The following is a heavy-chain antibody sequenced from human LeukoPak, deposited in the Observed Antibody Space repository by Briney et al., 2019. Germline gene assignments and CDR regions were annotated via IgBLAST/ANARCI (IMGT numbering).Heavy chain of an antibody. V-gene: IGHV3-48*01. CDR1: GFTFSSYT. D-gene: IGHD6-25*01. CDR2: IGTSSTTI. J-gene: IGHJ6*03. CDR3: ARFAAGGSYYYYMDV. Sequence: GWSLILSCAASGFTFSSYTMNWVRQPPGKALEGVSNIGTSSTTIYYADSVKGRFTISRDNAKNSLYPQMNSLRADDTAVYYCARFAAGGSYYYYMDVWGKGTTVTVSS.